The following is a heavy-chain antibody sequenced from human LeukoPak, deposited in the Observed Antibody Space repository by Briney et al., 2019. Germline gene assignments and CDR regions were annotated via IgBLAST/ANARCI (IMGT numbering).Heavy chain of an antibody. D-gene: IGHD5-12*01. CDR3: ARDIVATIYRIGLDY. V-gene: IGHV1-69*04. CDR2: IIPILGIA. CDR1: GGTFSSYA. J-gene: IGHJ4*02. Sequence: ASVKVSCKASGGTFSSYAISWVRQAPGQGLEWMGRIIPILGIANYAQKFQGRVTITADKSTSTAYMELSSLRSEDTAVYYCARDIVATIYRIGLDYWGQGTLVTVSS.